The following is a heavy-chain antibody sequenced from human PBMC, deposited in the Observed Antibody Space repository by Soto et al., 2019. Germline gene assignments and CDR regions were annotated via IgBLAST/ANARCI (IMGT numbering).Heavy chain of an antibody. V-gene: IGHV1-69*06. CDR2: IIPIFGTA. Sequence: GASVKVSCKASGGTFSSYAISWVRQAPGQGLEWMGGIIPIFGTANYAQKFQGRVTITADKSTSTAYMELSSLRSEDTAVYYCAKPNLWFGELSHHDAFDIWGQGTMVTVSS. J-gene: IGHJ3*02. CDR1: GGTFSSYA. D-gene: IGHD3-10*01. CDR3: AKPNLWFGELSHHDAFDI.